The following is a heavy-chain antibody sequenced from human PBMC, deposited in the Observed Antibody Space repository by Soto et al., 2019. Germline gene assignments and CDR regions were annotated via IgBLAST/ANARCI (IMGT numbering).Heavy chain of an antibody. Sequence: GGSLRLSCAASGFTFSSYWMHWVRQAPGKGLVWVSRINSDGSSTSYADSVKGRFTISRDNAKNTLYLQMNSLRAEDTAVYYCARDPDSSGWYWYFDYWGQGTLVTVSS. J-gene: IGHJ4*02. CDR3: ARDPDSSGWYWYFDY. V-gene: IGHV3-74*01. D-gene: IGHD6-13*01. CDR1: GFTFSSYW. CDR2: INSDGSST.